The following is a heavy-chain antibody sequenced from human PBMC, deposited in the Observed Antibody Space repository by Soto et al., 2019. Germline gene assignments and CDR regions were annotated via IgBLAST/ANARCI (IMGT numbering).Heavy chain of an antibody. D-gene: IGHD1-1*01. Sequence: QVQLQESGPGLVKPSQTLSLTCTVSGGSISSGGYYWSWIRQHPGKGLEWIGYIYYSGSTYYNPSLKSRVTISVDTYKNQFSLKLSSVTAADTAVYYCARVPTKRYNERADYWGQGTLVTVSS. CDR1: GGSISSGGYY. CDR2: IYYSGST. CDR3: ARVPTKRYNERADY. V-gene: IGHV4-31*03. J-gene: IGHJ4*02.